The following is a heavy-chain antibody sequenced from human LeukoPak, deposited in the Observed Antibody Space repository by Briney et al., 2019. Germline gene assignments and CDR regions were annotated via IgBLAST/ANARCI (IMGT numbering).Heavy chain of an antibody. D-gene: IGHD6-13*01. V-gene: IGHV1-69*13. CDR3: ARASIAAAYYYYYGMDV. J-gene: IGHJ6*02. CDR1: GGTFSSYA. Sequence: SVKVSCKASGGTFSSYAISWVRQAPGQGLEWMGGIIPIFGTANYAQKFQGRVTITADESTSTAYMELSSLRSENTAVYYCARASIAAAYYYYYGMDVWGQGTTVTVSS. CDR2: IIPIFGTA.